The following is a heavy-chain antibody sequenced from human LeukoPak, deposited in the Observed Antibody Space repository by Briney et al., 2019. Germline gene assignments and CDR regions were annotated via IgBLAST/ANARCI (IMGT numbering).Heavy chain of an antibody. CDR1: GGSFSGYY. V-gene: IGHV4-34*01. CDR2: IYYSGST. J-gene: IGHJ4*02. Sequence: SETLSLTCAVYGGSFSGYYWSWIRQPPGKGLEWIGSIYYSGSTYYNPSLKSRVTISVDTSKNQFSLKLSSVTAADTAVYYCASDSSGYYFDYWGQGTLVTVSS. CDR3: ASDSSGYYFDY. D-gene: IGHD3-22*01.